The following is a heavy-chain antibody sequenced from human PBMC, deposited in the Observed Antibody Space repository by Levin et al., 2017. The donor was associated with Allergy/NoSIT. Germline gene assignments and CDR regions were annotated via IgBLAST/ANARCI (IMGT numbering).Heavy chain of an antibody. D-gene: IGHD3-3*01. Sequence: GESLKISCAASGFTFSSYAMSWVRQAPGKGLEWVSAISGSGGSTYYADSVKGRFTISRDNSKNTLYLQMNSLRAEDTAVYYCAKAIFGVVIQSPIGYWGQGTLVTVSS. J-gene: IGHJ4*02. CDR3: AKAIFGVVIQSPIGY. CDR1: GFTFSSYA. V-gene: IGHV3-23*01. CDR2: ISGSGGST.